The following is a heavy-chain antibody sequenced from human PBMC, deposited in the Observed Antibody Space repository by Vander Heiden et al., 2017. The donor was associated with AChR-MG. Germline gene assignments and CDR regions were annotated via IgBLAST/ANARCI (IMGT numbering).Heavy chain of an antibody. V-gene: IGHV3-30*02. Sequence: QVQLVESGGGVVQPGGSLRLSCAASGFTFRSYGLPGVRQAPGKGLKWVAFIRYDGSNKYYADSVKGRFTISRDNSKNTLYLQMNSLRAEDTAVYYCAKAGLWFGELLFDYYYGMDVWGQGTTVTVSS. D-gene: IGHD3-10*01. CDR3: AKAGLWFGELLFDYYYGMDV. CDR2: IRYDGSNK. J-gene: IGHJ6*02. CDR1: GFTFRSYG.